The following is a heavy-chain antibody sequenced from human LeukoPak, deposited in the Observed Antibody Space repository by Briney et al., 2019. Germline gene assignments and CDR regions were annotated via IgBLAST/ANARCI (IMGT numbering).Heavy chain of an antibody. CDR1: GGSISSGGYY. J-gene: IGHJ3*02. V-gene: IGHV4-31*03. D-gene: IGHD3-3*01. Sequence: SETLSLTCTVSGGSISSGGYYWSWIRQHPGKGLEWIGYIYYSGSTYYNPSLKSRVTISVDTSKNQFSLKLSSVTAADTAVYYCARDKMDYDFWSGYSGVAFDIWGQGTMVTVSS. CDR2: IYYSGST. CDR3: ARDKMDYDFWSGYSGVAFDI.